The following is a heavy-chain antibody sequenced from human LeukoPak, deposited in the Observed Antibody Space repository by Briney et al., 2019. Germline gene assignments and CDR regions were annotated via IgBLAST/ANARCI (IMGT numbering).Heavy chain of an antibody. J-gene: IGHJ6*03. D-gene: IGHD2-2*01. CDR2: INQSGST. Sequence: SETLSLTCAVYGGSFSGYYWSWIRQPPGKGLEWIGEINQSGSTNYNPSLKSRVTISVDTSKKQFSLRLSPVTAADTAVYYCAAGCSSASCYWYYYTDVWGKGTTVTVSS. V-gene: IGHV4-34*01. CDR1: GGSFSGYY. CDR3: AAGCSSASCYWYYYTDV.